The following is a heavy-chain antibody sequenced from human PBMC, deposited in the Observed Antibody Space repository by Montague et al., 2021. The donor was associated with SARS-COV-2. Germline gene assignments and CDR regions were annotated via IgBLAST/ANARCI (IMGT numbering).Heavy chain of an antibody. V-gene: IGHV4-39*07. Sequence: SETLSLTCTVSGGSISSSNYYWGWIRQPPGKGLEWIGNMYYSGSTYYNPSLKSRVTISIDTSKDQFSLKLISVTAVDTAVYYCARDDIVLQGVTKGMDVWGQGTTVTVSS. CDR3: ARDDIVLQGVTKGMDV. CDR1: GGSISSSNYY. D-gene: IGHD3-10*01. CDR2: MYYSGST. J-gene: IGHJ6*02.